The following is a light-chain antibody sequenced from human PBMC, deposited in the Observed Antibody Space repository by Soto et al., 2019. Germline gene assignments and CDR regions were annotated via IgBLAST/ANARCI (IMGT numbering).Light chain of an antibody. CDR1: SSDVGAYNY. CDR3: SSYGGASAPVL. J-gene: IGLJ2*01. Sequence: QSVLTQPASVSGSPGQSITISCTGTSSDVGAYNYASWYQHHPGKVPKLMIYDVSHRPSGVSNRFSGSKSGNSASLTISGLQTDDEPDYYCSSYGGASAPVLFGGGTKVTVL. CDR2: DVS. V-gene: IGLV2-14*03.